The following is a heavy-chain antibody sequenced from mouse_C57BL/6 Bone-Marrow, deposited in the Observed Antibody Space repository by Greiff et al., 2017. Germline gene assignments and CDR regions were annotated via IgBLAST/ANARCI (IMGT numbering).Heavy chain of an antibody. CDR2: IYPRSGNT. D-gene: IGHD4-1*01. J-gene: IGHJ2*01. CDR1: GYTFTSYG. Sequence: QVQLKESGAELARPGASVKLSCKASGYTFTSYGISWVKQRTGQGLEWIGEIYPRSGNTYYNEKFKGKATLTADKSSSTAYMELRSLTSEDAAVYFCARSGRVFDYWGQGTTLTVSS. CDR3: ARSGRVFDY. V-gene: IGHV1-81*01.